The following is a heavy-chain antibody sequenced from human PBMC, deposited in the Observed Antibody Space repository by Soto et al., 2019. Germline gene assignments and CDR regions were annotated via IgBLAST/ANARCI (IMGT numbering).Heavy chain of an antibody. CDR1: GGSIYRSGYY. J-gene: IGHJ4*02. Sequence: SETLSLTCTVSGGSIYRSGYYWGWIRQPPGRGLEWIGNIDYNGVTYSNPSLKSRVTIARDTSKNQFSLKLTSVTAADTALYYCGKVLVGATGHTDSDSWGPGTLVTV. D-gene: IGHD2-15*01. CDR3: GKVLVGATGHTDSDS. V-gene: IGHV4-39*01. CDR2: IDYNGVT.